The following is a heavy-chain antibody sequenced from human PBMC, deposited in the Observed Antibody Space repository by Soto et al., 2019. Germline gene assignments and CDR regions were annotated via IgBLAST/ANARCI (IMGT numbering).Heavy chain of an antibody. D-gene: IGHD3-3*01. CDR3: AKLVGGVKAIGAPGDWLDP. J-gene: IGHJ5*02. Sequence: QVQLVESGGGVVQPGDSLRLSCAACGFVFSGYGMHWLRQAPGKGLEWVAVISHDGSEKYYGDSVKGRCTVSRDNSNNTLFLQIDSLRAEDTAVYYCAKLVGGVKAIGAPGDWLDPWGQGTLVTVSS. V-gene: IGHV3-30*18. CDR1: GFVFSGYG. CDR2: ISHDGSEK.